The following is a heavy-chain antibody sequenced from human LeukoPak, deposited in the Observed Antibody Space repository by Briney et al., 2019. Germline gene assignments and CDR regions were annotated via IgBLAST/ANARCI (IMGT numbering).Heavy chain of an antibody. CDR2: IYHSGST. Sequence: SETLSLTCTVSGYSISSGYYWGWIRQPPGKGLEWIGSIYHSGSTYYNPSLKSRVTISVDTSKNQFSLKLCSVTAADTAVYYCARVAYSSGWYGGIDYWGQGTLVTVSS. J-gene: IGHJ4*02. CDR3: ARVAYSSGWYGGIDY. D-gene: IGHD6-19*01. V-gene: IGHV4-38-2*02. CDR1: GYSISSGYY.